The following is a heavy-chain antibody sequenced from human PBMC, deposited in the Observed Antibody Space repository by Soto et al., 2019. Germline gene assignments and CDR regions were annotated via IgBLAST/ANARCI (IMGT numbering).Heavy chain of an antibody. CDR3: ASPMNCSGGSCYFSYFDY. CDR2: IYSGGST. Sequence: LRLSCAASGFTVSSNYMSWVRQAPGKGLEWVSVIYSGGSTYYADSVKGRFTISRHNSKNTLYLQMNSLRAEDTAVYYCASPMNCSGGSCYFSYFDYWGQGTLVTVS. D-gene: IGHD2-15*01. V-gene: IGHV3-53*04. CDR1: GFTVSSNY. J-gene: IGHJ4*02.